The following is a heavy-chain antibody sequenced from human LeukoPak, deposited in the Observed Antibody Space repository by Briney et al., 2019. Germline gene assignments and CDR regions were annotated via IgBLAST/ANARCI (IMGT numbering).Heavy chain of an antibody. J-gene: IGHJ4*02. V-gene: IGHV3-7*01. D-gene: IGHD3-22*01. CDR3: ARGLYYDSSGYYY. CDR2: IKQDGSEK. CDR1: GFTFSSYW. Sequence: GGSLRLSCAASGFTFSSYWMSWVRQAPGKGLEWVANIKQDGSEKYYVDFVKGRFTISRDNAKNSLYLQMNSLRAEDTAVYYCARGLYYDSSGYYYWGQGTLVTVSS.